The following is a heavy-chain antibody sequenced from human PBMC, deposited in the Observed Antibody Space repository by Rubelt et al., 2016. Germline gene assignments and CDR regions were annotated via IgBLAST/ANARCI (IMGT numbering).Heavy chain of an antibody. CDR2: IIPIFGTA. D-gene: IGHD4-11*01. V-gene: IGHV1-69*01. CDR3: AAEAVTNYYGMDV. CDR1: A. J-gene: IGHJ6*02. Sequence: AISWVRQAPGQGLEWMGGIIPIFGTATYAQKFQGRVTITADESTSTAYMELSSLRSEDTAVYYCAAEAVTNYYGMDVWGQGTTVTVSS.